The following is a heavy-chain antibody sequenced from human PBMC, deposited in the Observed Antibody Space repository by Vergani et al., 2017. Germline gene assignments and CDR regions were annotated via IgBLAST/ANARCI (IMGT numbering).Heavy chain of an antibody. CDR3: ARDPPASSGYQGNFDY. CDR1: GFTFSSYA. CDR2: ISGSGGST. D-gene: IGHD3-22*01. J-gene: IGHJ4*02. Sequence: EVQLLESGGGLVKPGGSLRLSCAASGFTFSSYAMSWVRQAPGKGLEWVSAISGSGGSTYYADSVKGRFTISRDNSKNTLYLQMNSLGAEDTAVYYCARDPPASSGYQGNFDYWGQGTLVTVSS. V-gene: IGHV3-23*01.